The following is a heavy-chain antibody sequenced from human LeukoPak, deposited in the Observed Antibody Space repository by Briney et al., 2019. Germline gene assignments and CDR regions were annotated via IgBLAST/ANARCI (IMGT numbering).Heavy chain of an antibody. CDR3: AKSLYNYKSGSYLRPFDS. CDR1: GGSISSSIYY. Sequence: SETLSLTCTVSGGSISSSIYYWGWLRQPPGKGLEWIGTIYYSGSTYYNPSLKSRVTISVDTSKNQFSLKLSSVTATDTAVYYCAKSLYNYKSGSYLRPFDSWGQGTLVTVSS. J-gene: IGHJ4*02. D-gene: IGHD3-10*01. V-gene: IGHV4-39*01. CDR2: IYYSGST.